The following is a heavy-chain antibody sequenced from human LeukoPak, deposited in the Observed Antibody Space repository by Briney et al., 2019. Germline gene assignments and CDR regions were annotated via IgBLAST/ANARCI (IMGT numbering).Heavy chain of an antibody. Sequence: GGSLRLSCAASGFSFSSYWMSWVRQAPGKGLEWVANIKQDGSEKNYVDSVKGRFTISRDNAKNSLYLQMNSLRAEDTAAYYCARDLYSSGWSPWGQGTLVAVSS. D-gene: IGHD6-19*01. CDR1: GFSFSSYW. J-gene: IGHJ5*02. CDR2: IKQDGSEK. CDR3: ARDLYSSGWSP. V-gene: IGHV3-7*01.